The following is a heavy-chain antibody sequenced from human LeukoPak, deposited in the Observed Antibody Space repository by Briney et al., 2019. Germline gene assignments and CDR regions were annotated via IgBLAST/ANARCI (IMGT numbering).Heavy chain of an antibody. CDR2: ISGSGGRT. D-gene: IGHD5-12*01. J-gene: IGHJ4*02. CDR3: AKDQGYSGYDPLDY. V-gene: IGHV3-23*01. Sequence: PGGSLGLSCAASGFTFSSYAMTWVRQAPGKGLEWVSAISGSGGRTYYADSVKGRFTISRDNSKNTLYVQMNSLRAEDTAVYYCAKDQGYSGYDPLDYWGQGTLVTVSS. CDR1: GFTFSSYA.